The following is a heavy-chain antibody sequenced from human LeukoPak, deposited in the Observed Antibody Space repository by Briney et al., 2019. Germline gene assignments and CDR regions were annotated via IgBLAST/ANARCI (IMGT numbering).Heavy chain of an antibody. CDR2: IGTYDGHT. D-gene: IGHD3-22*01. Sequence: GASVKVSCKTSGYSFTDYIIAWVRQAPGQGLEWLRWIGTYDGHTSYAQKVQGRVTMTTDTSATTAYLELRSLTSDDTALYYCARLMDNNYDGSAFDYWGQGTLVTVSS. CDR3: ARLMDNNYDGSAFDY. J-gene: IGHJ4*02. V-gene: IGHV1-18*01. CDR1: GYSFTDYI.